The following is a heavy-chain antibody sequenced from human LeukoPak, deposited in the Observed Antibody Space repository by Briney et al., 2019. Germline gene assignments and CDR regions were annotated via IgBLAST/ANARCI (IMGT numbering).Heavy chain of an antibody. CDR3: ARALSGWYNWNS. Sequence: ASVKVSCKASGGTFSSYAISWVRQAPGQGLEWMGRIIPILGIANYAQKFQGRVTITADKSTSTAYMELSSLRSEDTAVYYCARALSGWYNWNSWGQGTLVTVSS. D-gene: IGHD1-1*01. V-gene: IGHV1-69*04. CDR1: GGTFSSYA. CDR2: IIPILGIA. J-gene: IGHJ4*02.